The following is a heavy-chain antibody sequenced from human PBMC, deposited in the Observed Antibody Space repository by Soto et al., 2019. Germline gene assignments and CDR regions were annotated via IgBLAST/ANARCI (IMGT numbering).Heavy chain of an antibody. D-gene: IGHD4-4*01. Sequence: PSETLSLTCTVAGGSIDGYCWSWIRQPPGKGLEWIAYIFDSGNANYNPSLKSRVTISVDTSKNQFSLKLTSVTAADTAVYYCARHRRTTVAKFYFDNWGQGALVTAPQ. CDR1: GGSIDGYC. V-gene: IGHV4-59*08. J-gene: IGHJ4*02. CDR3: ARHRRTTVAKFYFDN. CDR2: IFDSGNA.